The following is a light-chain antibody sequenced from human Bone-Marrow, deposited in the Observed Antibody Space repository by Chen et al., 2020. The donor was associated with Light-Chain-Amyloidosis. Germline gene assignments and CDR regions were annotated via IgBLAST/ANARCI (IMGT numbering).Light chain of an antibody. CDR3: QQGATWPWT. J-gene: IGKJ1*01. CDR2: DTS. Sequence: VLTQSPATLSLSPGDGATLSCRTSQSVGAYLAWYQQRPGQAPRLLIYDTSNRATGISARFSGSGSETDFTLTISSLESEDFAVYYCQQGATWPWTFGHGTKVEIK. CDR1: QSVGAY. V-gene: IGKV3-11*01.